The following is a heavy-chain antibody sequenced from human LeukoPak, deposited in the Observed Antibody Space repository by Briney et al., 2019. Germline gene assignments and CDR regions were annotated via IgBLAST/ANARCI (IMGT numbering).Heavy chain of an antibody. V-gene: IGHV4-59*11. Sequence: SETLSLTCSVSGGSISSHYWSWIRQPPGKGLEWIGYIYYSGSTKYNPSLKSRVTISVDTSKNQFSLKLSSVTAANTAVYYCARGGTTVTPGLLWFDPWGQGTLVTVSS. D-gene: IGHD4-17*01. CDR1: GGSISSHY. CDR3: ARGGTTVTPGLLWFDP. CDR2: IYYSGST. J-gene: IGHJ5*02.